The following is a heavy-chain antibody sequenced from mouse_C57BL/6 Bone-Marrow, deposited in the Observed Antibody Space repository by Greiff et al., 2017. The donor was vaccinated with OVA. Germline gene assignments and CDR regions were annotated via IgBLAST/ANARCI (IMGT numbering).Heavy chain of an antibody. D-gene: IGHD2-1*01. J-gene: IGHJ1*03. CDR2: INPNNGGT. V-gene: IGHV1-26*01. CDR1: GYTFTDYY. Sequence: EVQLQQSGPELVKPGASVKISCKASGYTFTDYYMNWVKQSPGKSLEWIGDINPNNGGTSYNQKFKGKATLTVDKSSSTAYMELRSLTSEDSAVYYCARAGGNPPYWYFDVWGTGTTVTVSS. CDR3: ARAGGNPPYWYFDV.